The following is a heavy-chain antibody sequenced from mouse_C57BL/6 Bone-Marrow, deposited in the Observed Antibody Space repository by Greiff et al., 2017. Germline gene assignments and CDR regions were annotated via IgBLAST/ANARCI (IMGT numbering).Heavy chain of an antibody. CDR2: IYYSGTI. J-gene: IGHJ4*01. V-gene: IGHV3-5*01. D-gene: IGHD1-1*01. CDR1: GISITTGNYR. Sequence: EVKLVESGPGLVKPSQTVFLTCTVTGISITTGNYRWSWIRQFPGNKLEWIGYIYYSGTITYNPSLTSRTTITRDTPKNQFFLEMNSLTAEDTATYYCAQTSGSGAMDYWGQGTSVTVSS. CDR3: AQTSGSGAMDY.